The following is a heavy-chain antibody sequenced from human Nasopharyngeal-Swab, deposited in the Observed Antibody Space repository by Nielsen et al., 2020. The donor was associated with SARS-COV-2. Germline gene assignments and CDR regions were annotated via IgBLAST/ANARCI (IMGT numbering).Heavy chain of an antibody. CDR2: ISSSSSYI. Sequence: GGSLRLSCAASGFTFSSYSMNWVRQAPGKGLEWVSSISSSSSYIYYADSVKGRFTISRDNAKNSLYLQMNSLRAEDTAVYYCARDMVPYYYDSSGYYPAPLDYWGQGTLVTVSS. J-gene: IGHJ4*02. CDR1: GFTFSSYS. CDR3: ARDMVPYYYDSSGYYPAPLDY. V-gene: IGHV3-21*01. D-gene: IGHD3-22*01.